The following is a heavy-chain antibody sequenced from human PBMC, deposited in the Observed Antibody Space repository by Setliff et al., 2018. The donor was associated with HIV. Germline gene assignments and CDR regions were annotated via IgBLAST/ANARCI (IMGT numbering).Heavy chain of an antibody. CDR2: INAGNGNT. CDR3: AREGSSGYLDY. Sequence: ASVKVSCKASGYTFTSYAMHWVRQAPGQRLEWMGWINAGNGNTKYSQKFQGRVTITTDESTSTAYMELSSLRSEDTAVYYCAREGSSGYLDYWGQGTLVTVSS. V-gene: IGHV1-3*01. J-gene: IGHJ4*02. D-gene: IGHD3-22*01. CDR1: GYTFTSYA.